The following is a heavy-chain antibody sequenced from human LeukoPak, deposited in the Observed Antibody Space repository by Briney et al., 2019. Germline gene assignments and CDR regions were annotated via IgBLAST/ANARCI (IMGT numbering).Heavy chain of an antibody. CDR3: ARDYLVAAAGTYY. Sequence: GGSLRLSCTASGFIFSSYEMNWVRQAPAKGLEWVSYISTSGSTIYYADSVKGRFTISRDNAKNSLYLQMNSLRAEDTAVYYCARDYLVAAAGTYYWGQGTLVTVSS. V-gene: IGHV3-48*03. CDR2: ISTSGSTI. D-gene: IGHD6-13*01. J-gene: IGHJ4*02. CDR1: GFIFSSYE.